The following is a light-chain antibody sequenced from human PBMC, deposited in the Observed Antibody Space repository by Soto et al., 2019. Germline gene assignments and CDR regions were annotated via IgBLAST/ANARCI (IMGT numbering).Light chain of an antibody. Sequence: TPSPTALSPSPRTLASLSCRASQSVSSKLAWYQQRPGQAPRLLIYSASTRATGIPARFSGSGSGTDFTLTISRLAPEDSAVYYCHQCDSSRTFGRGTKVDIK. V-gene: IGKV3-20*01. CDR2: SAS. CDR1: QSVSSK. CDR3: HQCDSSRT. J-gene: IGKJ1*01.